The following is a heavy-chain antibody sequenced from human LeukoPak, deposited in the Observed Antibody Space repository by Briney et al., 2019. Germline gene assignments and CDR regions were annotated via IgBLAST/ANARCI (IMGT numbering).Heavy chain of an antibody. CDR2: FDPEDGEK. CDR3: ASGFAYQYFDS. J-gene: IGHJ4*02. Sequence: ASVKVSCKVSGYTLIALSIHWVRQAPGRGREWMGGFDPEDGEKIYAQKFQGRFTMTEDTSTDTAYMELSSLRSDDTAVYYCASGFAYQYFDSWGQGTLVTVSS. CDR1: GYTLIALS. D-gene: IGHD2-2*01. V-gene: IGHV1-24*01.